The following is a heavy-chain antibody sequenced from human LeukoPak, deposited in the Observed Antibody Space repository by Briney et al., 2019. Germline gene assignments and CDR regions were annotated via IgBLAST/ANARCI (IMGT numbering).Heavy chain of an antibody. D-gene: IGHD3-10*01. V-gene: IGHV4-39*01. CDR3: ARSGEGDFQH. CDR1: GGSISSSSYY. Sequence: PSETLSLTCTVSGGSISSSSYYWGWIRQPPGKGLEWIGSIYYSGSTYYNPSLKSRVTISVDTSKNQFSLKLSSVTAADTAVYYCARSGEGDFQHWGQGTLVTVSS. CDR2: IYYSGST. J-gene: IGHJ1*01.